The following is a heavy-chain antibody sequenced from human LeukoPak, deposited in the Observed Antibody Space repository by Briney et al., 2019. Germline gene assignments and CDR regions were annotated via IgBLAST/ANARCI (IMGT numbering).Heavy chain of an antibody. Sequence: ASVKVSCKVSGYTLTELSMHWVRQAPGKGLEWMGGFDPEDGETIYAQKFQGRVTMTEDTSTDTAYMELSRLRSEDTAVYYCATGGVDTAMVTGVYWGQGTLVTVSS. CDR2: FDPEDGET. D-gene: IGHD5-18*01. CDR3: ATGGVDTAMVTGVY. CDR1: GYTLTELS. V-gene: IGHV1-24*01. J-gene: IGHJ4*02.